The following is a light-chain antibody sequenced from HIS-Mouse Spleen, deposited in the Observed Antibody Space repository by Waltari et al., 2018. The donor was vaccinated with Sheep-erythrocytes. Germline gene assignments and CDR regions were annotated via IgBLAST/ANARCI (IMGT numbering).Light chain of an antibody. V-gene: IGLV3-1*01. CDR1: KLGDKY. CDR2: QDT. Sequence: SSELTQPPPVSVSPGQTASITCPGDKLGDKYACWYQQKPGQSPVLVIYQDTKRPSGIPERFSGSNSGNTATLTISGTQAMDEADYYCQAWDSSIVVFGGGTKLTVL. CDR3: QAWDSSIVV. J-gene: IGLJ2*01.